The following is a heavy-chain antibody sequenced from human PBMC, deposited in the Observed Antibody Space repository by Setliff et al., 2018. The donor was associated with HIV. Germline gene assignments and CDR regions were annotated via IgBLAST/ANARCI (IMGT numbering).Heavy chain of an antibody. CDR3: ARVRGSYFRRWFDP. CDR2: FHYSGST. CDR1: GYSITSGYS. Sequence: PSETLSLTCAVSGYSITSGYSWGWIRQSPGKGLEWIGSFHYSGSTSHSPSLRSRVTLSVDTSKNQFSLKLSSVTAADTAVYYCARVRGSYFRRWFDPWGQGTLVTVSS. D-gene: IGHD1-26*01. J-gene: IGHJ5*02. V-gene: IGHV4-38-2*01.